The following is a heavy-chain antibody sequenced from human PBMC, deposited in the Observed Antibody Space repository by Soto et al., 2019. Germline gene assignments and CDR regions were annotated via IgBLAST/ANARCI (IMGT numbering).Heavy chain of an antibody. J-gene: IGHJ6*02. CDR2: IYYSGIT. V-gene: IGHV4-61*01. CDR3: ARDLNSGSYYYYYGMDV. CDR1: GGSVSSGSDY. D-gene: IGHD1-26*01. Sequence: SETLSLTCTVSGGSVSSGSDYWSWIRQPPGKGLEWIGYIYYSGITNYNPSLKSRVTISVDTSKNQFSLKLSSVTAADTAVYYCARDLNSGSYYYYYGMDVWGQGTTVTVSS.